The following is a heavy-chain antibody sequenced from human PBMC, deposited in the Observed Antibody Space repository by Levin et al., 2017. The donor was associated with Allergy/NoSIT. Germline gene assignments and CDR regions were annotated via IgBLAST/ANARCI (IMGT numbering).Heavy chain of an antibody. Sequence: ETLSLTCAASGFTFSSYAMSWVRQAPGKGLEWVSAISGSGGSTYYADSVKGRFTISRDNSKNTLYLQMNSLRAEDTAVYYCAKTAVGYSYGNFDYWGQGTLVTVSS. CDR1: GFTFSSYA. D-gene: IGHD5-18*01. CDR2: ISGSGGST. V-gene: IGHV3-23*01. CDR3: AKTAVGYSYGNFDY. J-gene: IGHJ4*02.